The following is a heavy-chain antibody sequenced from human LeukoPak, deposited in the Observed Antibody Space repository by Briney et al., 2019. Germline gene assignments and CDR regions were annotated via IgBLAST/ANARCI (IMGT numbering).Heavy chain of an antibody. V-gene: IGHV3-30*04. CDR3: ARGHYDILTGYSRGGPFDY. CDR2: ISYDGSNK. Sequence: GRSLRLSCAASGFTFGSYAMHWVRQAPGKGLEWVAVISYDGSNKYYADSVKGRFTISRDNSKNTLYLQMNSLRAEDTAVYYCARGHYDILTGYSRGGPFDYWGQGTLVTVSS. CDR1: GFTFGSYA. J-gene: IGHJ4*02. D-gene: IGHD3-9*01.